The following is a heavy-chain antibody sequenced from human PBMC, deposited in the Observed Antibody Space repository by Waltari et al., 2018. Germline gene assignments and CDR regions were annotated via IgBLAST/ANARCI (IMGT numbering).Heavy chain of an antibody. D-gene: IGHD1-7*01. CDR3: ARGPYISSTGTQYH. V-gene: IGHV3-74*01. CDR1: GFTLDNFW. Sequence: EVRLVESGGGLVQPGGSLRLSCVASGFTLDNFWMHWVRQAPGKGLVWVSRINDDGSNATYAETVKGRFTMSRDNAKNTLYLQMSNVRVDDSAVYYCARGPYISSTGTQYHWGQGALVTVSS. J-gene: IGHJ5*02. CDR2: INDDGSNA.